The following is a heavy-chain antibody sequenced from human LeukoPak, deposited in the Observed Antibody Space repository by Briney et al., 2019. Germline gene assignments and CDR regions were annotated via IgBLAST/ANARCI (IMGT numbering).Heavy chain of an antibody. D-gene: IGHD6-19*01. CDR2: ISSSSYI. CDR3: ARDSSGWYLDY. J-gene: IGHJ4*02. CDR1: GFTFSSYS. V-gene: IGHV3-21*01. Sequence: PGGSLRLSCAASGFTFSSYSMNWVRQAPGKGLEWVSSISSSSYIYYADSVKGRFTISRDNAKNSLYLQMNSLGAEDTAVYYCARDSSGWYLDYWGQGTLVTVSS.